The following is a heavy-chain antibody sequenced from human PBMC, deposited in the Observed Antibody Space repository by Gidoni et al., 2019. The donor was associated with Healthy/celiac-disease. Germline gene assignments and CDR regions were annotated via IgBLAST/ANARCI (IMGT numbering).Heavy chain of an antibody. CDR2: ISGSGGST. Sequence: EVQLLESGGGLVQPGGSLRLSCAASGFTFSSYAMSWVRQAPGKGLEWVSAISGSGGSTYYADSVKGRFTISRDNSKNTLYLQMNSLRAEDTAVYYCAKVDCGGDCYGIPYYFDYWGQGTLVTVSS. J-gene: IGHJ4*02. CDR3: AKVDCGGDCYGIPYYFDY. V-gene: IGHV3-23*01. CDR1: GFTFSSYA. D-gene: IGHD2-21*01.